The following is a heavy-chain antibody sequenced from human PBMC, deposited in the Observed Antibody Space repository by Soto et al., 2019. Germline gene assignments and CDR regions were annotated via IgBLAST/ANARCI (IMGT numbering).Heavy chain of an antibody. Sequence: EAQLLESGGGLVQPGGSLKLSCAASGFGFSNYGLNWLRQAPGKGLEWVSGMSGSTGTTDYADSVKGRFTISRDNLKNTLYVQMNSLRGEDTAVYYCAIGTFGRGWESWGQGTLVAVSS. CDR2: MSGSTGTT. CDR1: GFGFSNYG. D-gene: IGHD3-16*01. CDR3: AIGTFGRGWES. V-gene: IGHV3-23*01. J-gene: IGHJ4*02.